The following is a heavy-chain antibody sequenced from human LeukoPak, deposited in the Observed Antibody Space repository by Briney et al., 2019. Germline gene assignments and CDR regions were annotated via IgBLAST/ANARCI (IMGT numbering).Heavy chain of an antibody. Sequence: GGSLRLSCAASGFTFSSYAMHWVRQAPGTGPEYVSAISSNGGSAYYANSVKGRFTISRDNSKNTLYLQVGSLRAEDMAVYYCARGFPSPDKRPCWGQGTLVTVSS. J-gene: IGHJ4*02. CDR2: ISSNGGSA. CDR1: GFTFSSYA. CDR3: ARGFPSPDKRPC. V-gene: IGHV3-64*01. D-gene: IGHD3-10*01.